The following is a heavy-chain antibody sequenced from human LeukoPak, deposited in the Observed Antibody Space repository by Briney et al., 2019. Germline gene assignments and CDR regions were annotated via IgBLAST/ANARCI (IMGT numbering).Heavy chain of an antibody. Sequence: GGSLRLSCAASGFTFSNFAASWVRQAPGKGLEWVSAISGSGGSTYYADSVKGRFTISRDNSKNTLYLQMNSLRAEDTAVYYCASWGDGSGSQYFDYWGQGTLVTVSS. D-gene: IGHD3-10*01. V-gene: IGHV3-23*01. J-gene: IGHJ4*02. CDR1: GFTFSNFA. CDR2: ISGSGGST. CDR3: ASWGDGSGSQYFDY.